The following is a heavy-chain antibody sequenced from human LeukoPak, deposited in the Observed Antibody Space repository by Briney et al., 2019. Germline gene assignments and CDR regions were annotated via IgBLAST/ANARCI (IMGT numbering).Heavy chain of an antibody. CDR2: MNPNSGNT. Sequence: ASVKVSSKASGYAFPSYDINWVRPATGHGLEWMGWMNPNSGNTGYPQKFQGRFTMTRNTSISTAYMELSSLRSEDTAVYYCARVPPGSRSWDYVWGSYRRGGRWFDPWGQGTLVTVSS. V-gene: IGHV1-8*01. D-gene: IGHD3-16*02. CDR3: ARVPPGSRSWDYVWGSYRRGGRWFDP. CDR1: GYAFPSYD. J-gene: IGHJ5*02.